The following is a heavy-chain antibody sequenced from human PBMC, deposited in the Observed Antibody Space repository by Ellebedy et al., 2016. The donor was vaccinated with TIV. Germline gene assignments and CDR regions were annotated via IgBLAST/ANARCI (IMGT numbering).Heavy chain of an antibody. CDR2: IYSGGST. V-gene: IGHV3-53*01. J-gene: IGHJ6*03. D-gene: IGHD3-3*01. Sequence: GESLKISXVASGLTFSTYVMSWVRQAPGKGLEWVSVIYSGGSTFYADSVKGRFTISRDNSKNTLYLQMNSLRAEDTAVYYCATRDYDLWSGVSYYYYMDVWGKGTTVTVSS. CDR1: GLTFSTYV. CDR3: ATRDYDLWSGVSYYYYMDV.